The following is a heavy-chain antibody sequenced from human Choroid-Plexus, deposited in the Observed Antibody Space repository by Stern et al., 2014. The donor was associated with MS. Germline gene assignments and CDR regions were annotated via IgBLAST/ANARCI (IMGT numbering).Heavy chain of an antibody. CDR1: GFTFGSCA. CDR2: VSYDGSNK. CDR3: AKDRQYLTYFFDH. V-gene: IGHV3-30*18. J-gene: IGHJ5*02. Sequence: VQLVESGGGVVQPGRPLRLSCEASGFTFGSCAMHWVRQAPGKGLEWVAGVSYDGSNKYYADSVKGRFTVSRDNSQNTLYMQMSSLRAEDTAVYYCAKDRQYLTYFFDHWGQGSLVTVSS. D-gene: IGHD2-8*01.